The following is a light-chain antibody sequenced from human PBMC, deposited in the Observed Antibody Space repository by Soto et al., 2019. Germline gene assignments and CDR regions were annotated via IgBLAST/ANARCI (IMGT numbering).Light chain of an antibody. CDR1: QSVLYSSNNKNY. CDR2: WAF. V-gene: IGKV4-1*01. Sequence: DIVMTQSPDSLAVSLGERATINCKSSQSVLYSSNNKNYLAWYQQKPGQPPKLLIYWAFTRESGVPDRFSGSGSGTDFTSTISSLQAEDVAVYYGQEYYSTPYTFGQGTKLEIK. CDR3: QEYYSTPYT. J-gene: IGKJ2*01.